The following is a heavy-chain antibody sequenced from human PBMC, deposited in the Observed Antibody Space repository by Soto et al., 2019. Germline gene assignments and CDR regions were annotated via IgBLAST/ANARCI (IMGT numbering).Heavy chain of an antibody. CDR2: IKQDGSEK. D-gene: IGHD4-17*01. J-gene: IGHJ4*02. CDR1: GFTFSSYW. CDR3: ARDRSRDYGDTYYFDY. V-gene: IGHV3-7*01. Sequence: GGSLRLSCAASGFTFSSYWMSWVRQAPGKGLEWVANIKQDGSEKYYVDSVKGRFTISRDNAKNSLYLQMNSLRAEDTAVYYCARDRSRDYGDTYYFDYWGQGTLVTVSS.